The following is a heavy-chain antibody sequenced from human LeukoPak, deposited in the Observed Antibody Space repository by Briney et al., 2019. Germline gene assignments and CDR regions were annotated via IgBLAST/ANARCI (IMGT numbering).Heavy chain of an antibody. V-gene: IGHV3-21*01. CDR1: GFTFSSYS. Sequence: GGSLRLSCAASGFTFSSYSMNWVRQAPGKGLEWVSSISSSSSYIYYADSVKGRFTISRDNAKNSLYLQMNSLRAEDTAVYYCAKDLYDSSGYYFLYYYYYGMDVWGQGTTVTVSS. CDR2: ISSSSSYI. J-gene: IGHJ6*02. D-gene: IGHD3-22*01. CDR3: AKDLYDSSGYYFLYYYYYGMDV.